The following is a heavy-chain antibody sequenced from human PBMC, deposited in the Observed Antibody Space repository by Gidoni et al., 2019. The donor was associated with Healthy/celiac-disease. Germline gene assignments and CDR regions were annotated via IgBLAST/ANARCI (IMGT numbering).Heavy chain of an antibody. V-gene: IGHV3-48*02. CDR3: ARSLQAYYYGSGSYYTYTYYFDY. J-gene: IGHJ4*02. CDR2: ISSSSSTI. CDR1: GFTFSSYS. D-gene: IGHD3-10*01. Sequence: EVQLVESGGGLVQPGGSLRLSCAASGFTFSSYSMNWVRQAPGKGLGWVSYISSSSSTIYYADSVKGRFTISRDNAKNSLYLQMNSLRDEDTAVYYCARSLQAYYYGSGSYYTYTYYFDYWGQGTLVTVSS.